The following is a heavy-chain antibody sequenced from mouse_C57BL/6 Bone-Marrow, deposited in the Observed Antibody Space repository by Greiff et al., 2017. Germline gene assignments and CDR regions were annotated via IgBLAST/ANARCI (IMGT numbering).Heavy chain of an antibody. CDR3: TRVRIYYYGSSYAYYAMDY. CDR1: GFTFSSYA. V-gene: IGHV5-9-1*02. J-gene: IGHJ4*01. D-gene: IGHD1-1*01. CDR2: ISSGGDYI. Sequence: EVQRVESGEGLVKPGGSLKLSCAASGFTFSSYAMSWVRQTPEKRLEWVAYISSGGDYIYYADPVKGRFTISRDNARNNLYLQMSSLKSEDTAMCYSTRVRIYYYGSSYAYYAMDYWGQGTSVTVSS.